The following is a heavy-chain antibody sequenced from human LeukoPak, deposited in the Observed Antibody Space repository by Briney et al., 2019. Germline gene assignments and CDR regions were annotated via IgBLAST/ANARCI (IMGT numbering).Heavy chain of an antibody. D-gene: IGHD3-3*02. Sequence: GGSLRLSCAASGFTFSSYEMNWVRQAPGKGLEWVSYISSSGSTIYYADSVKGRFTISRDNAKNSLYPQMNSLRAEDTAVYYCARDNLARSFDYWGQGTLVTVSS. J-gene: IGHJ4*02. CDR1: GFTFSSYE. CDR3: ARDNLARSFDY. CDR2: ISSSGSTI. V-gene: IGHV3-48*03.